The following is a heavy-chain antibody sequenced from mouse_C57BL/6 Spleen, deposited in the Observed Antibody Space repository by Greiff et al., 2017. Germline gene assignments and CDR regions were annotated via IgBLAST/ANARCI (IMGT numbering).Heavy chain of an antibody. Sequence: QVQLQQSGAELVRPGTSVKVSCKASGYAFTDYLIEWVKQRPGQGLEWIGVINPGSGGTNYNEKFKGKATLTADKSSSTAYMQLSSLTSEDSAVYFCARRDYSIYWFAYWGQGTLVTVSA. CDR3: ARRDYSIYWFAY. CDR1: GYAFTDYL. CDR2: INPGSGGT. V-gene: IGHV1-54*01. D-gene: IGHD2-5*01. J-gene: IGHJ3*01.